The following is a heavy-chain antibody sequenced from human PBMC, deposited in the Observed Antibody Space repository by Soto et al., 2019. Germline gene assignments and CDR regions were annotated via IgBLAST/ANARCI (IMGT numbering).Heavy chain of an antibody. CDR1: GGSISSGGYY. Sequence: SETLSLTCTVSGGSISSGGYYWSWIRQHPGKGLEWIGYIYYSGSTYYNPSLKSRVTISVDTSKNQFSLKLSSVTAADTAVYYCARAAAGNEWFDPWGQGTLVTVSS. CDR2: IYYSGST. CDR3: ARAAAGNEWFDP. V-gene: IGHV4-31*03. J-gene: IGHJ5*02. D-gene: IGHD6-19*01.